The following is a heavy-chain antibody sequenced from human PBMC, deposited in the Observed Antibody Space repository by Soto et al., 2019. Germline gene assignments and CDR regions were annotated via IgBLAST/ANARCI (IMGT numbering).Heavy chain of an antibody. CDR1: GFTFSSYA. CDR3: ARAGGYGSGTENWFDP. V-gene: IGHV3-30-3*01. J-gene: IGHJ5*02. D-gene: IGHD3-10*01. CDR2: ISYDGSNK. Sequence: QVQLVESGGGVVQPGRSLRLSCAASGFTFSSYAMHWVRQAPGKGLEWVAVISYDGSNKYYADSVKGRFTISRDNSKNTLYLQMNSLRAEDTAVYYCARAGGYGSGTENWFDPWGQGTLVTVSS.